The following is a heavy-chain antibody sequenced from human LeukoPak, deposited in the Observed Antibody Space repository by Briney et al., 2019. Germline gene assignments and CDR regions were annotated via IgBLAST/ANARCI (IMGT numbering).Heavy chain of an antibody. D-gene: IGHD2-15*01. CDR1: GGSISSYY. CDR2: IDYSGST. J-gene: IGHJ5*02. CDR3: ARVDGSCSGGSCPSGNWFDP. Sequence: SETLSLTCTVSGGSISSYYWSWIRQPPGKGLEWIGYIDYSGSTNYNPSLKSRVTISVDTSKNQVSLKLTSVTAADTAVYYCARVDGSCSGGSCPSGNWFDPWGQGTLVTVSS. V-gene: IGHV4-59*08.